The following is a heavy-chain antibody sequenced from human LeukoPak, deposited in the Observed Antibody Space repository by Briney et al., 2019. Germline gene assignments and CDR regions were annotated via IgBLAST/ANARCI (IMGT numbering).Heavy chain of an antibody. D-gene: IGHD1-26*01. CDR1: GGSFSGYY. CDR3: TRESGAFSPFGF. J-gene: IGHJ4*02. Sequence: SEALSLTCGVYGGSFSGYYWSWIRQPPGKGLEWIGEVHLNGATNYNPSLESRFSMSIDKSNNHLSLEVTSVTAADTAMYYCTRESGAFSPFGFWGQGTLVTVSS. CDR2: VHLNGAT. V-gene: IGHV4-34*01.